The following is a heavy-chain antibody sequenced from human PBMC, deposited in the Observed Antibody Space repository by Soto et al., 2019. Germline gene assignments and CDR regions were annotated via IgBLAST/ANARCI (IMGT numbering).Heavy chain of an antibody. J-gene: IGHJ4*02. CDR2: IYPGDSDT. CDR3: ARQYYYDSSGYPPTDY. Sequence: GESLKISCKGSGYSFTSYWIGWVRQMPGKGLEWMGIIYPGDSDTRYSPSFQGQVTISADKSISTAYLQWSSLKASDTAMYYCARQYYYDSSGYPPTDYWGKGTLVTVSS. D-gene: IGHD3-22*01. CDR1: GYSFTSYW. V-gene: IGHV5-51*01.